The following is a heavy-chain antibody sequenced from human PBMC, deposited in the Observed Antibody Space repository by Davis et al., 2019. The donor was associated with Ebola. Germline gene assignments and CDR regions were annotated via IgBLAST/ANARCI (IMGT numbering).Heavy chain of an antibody. CDR1: GFSYSSYA. Sequence: GESLKISCAASGFSYSSYAMSWVRQAPGKGLEWVAVIWYDGSNKYYADSVKGRFTISRDNSKNTLYLQMNSLRAEDTAVYYCAREGLDTNGLDYWGQGTLVTVSS. CDR2: IWYDGSNK. J-gene: IGHJ4*02. CDR3: AREGLDTNGLDY. V-gene: IGHV3-33*08. D-gene: IGHD5-18*01.